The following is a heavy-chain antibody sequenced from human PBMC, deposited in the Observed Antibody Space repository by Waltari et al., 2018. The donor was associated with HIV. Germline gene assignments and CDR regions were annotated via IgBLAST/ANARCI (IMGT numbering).Heavy chain of an antibody. D-gene: IGHD3-16*01. CDR3: TYPLLRHGFHI. V-gene: IGHV3-15*01. J-gene: IGHJ3*02. CDR1: GFAFDDAW. CDR2: IKSKSDGGTT. Sequence: EVQLVESGGGLVNRGGSLRLSCLASGFAFDDAWMNWVRQAPGKGLEWVGRIKSKSDGGTTDYAAAVKGRFTISRDDSKKTVYLQMDSLKSEDTAVYYCTYPLLRHGFHIWGQGTMVTVSS.